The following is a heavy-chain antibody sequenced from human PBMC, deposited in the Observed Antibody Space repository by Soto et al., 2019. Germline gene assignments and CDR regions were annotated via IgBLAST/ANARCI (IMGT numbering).Heavy chain of an antibody. CDR1: GFTFSSYG. V-gene: IGHV3-33*01. D-gene: IGHD3-3*01. J-gene: IGHJ4*02. CDR3: ARGPPGITIFGVAPDGFDY. Sequence: PGGSLRLSCAASGFTFSSYGMHWVRQAQGKGLEWVAVIWYNGSNKYYADSVKGRFTISRDNSKNTLYLQMNSLRAEDTAVYYCARGPPGITIFGVAPDGFDYWGQGTLVTVSS. CDR2: IWYNGSNK.